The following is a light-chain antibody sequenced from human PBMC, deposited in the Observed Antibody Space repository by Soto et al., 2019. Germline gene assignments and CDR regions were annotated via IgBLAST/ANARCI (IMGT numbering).Light chain of an antibody. CDR1: QSISSW. CDR3: DQYNSYPF. Sequence: DIQMTQSPSTLSASVGDRVTITCRASQSISSWLAWYQQKPGKAPKLLIYDASSLESGVPSRFSGSGSGTEFTLTISSLQPDDFATYYCDQYNSYPFFGQGTRLEIK. V-gene: IGKV1-5*01. CDR2: DAS. J-gene: IGKJ5*01.